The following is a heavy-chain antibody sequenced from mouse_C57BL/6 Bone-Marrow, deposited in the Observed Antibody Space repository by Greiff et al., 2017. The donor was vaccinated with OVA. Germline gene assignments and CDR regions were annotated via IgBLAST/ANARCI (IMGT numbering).Heavy chain of an antibody. CDR2: ISNLAYSI. J-gene: IGHJ3*01. CDR3: ARAGAWFAY. CDR1: GFTFSDYG. Sequence: DVKLVESGGGLVQPGGSLKLSCAASGFTFSDYGMAWVRQAPRKGPEWVAFISNLAYSIYYADTVTGRFTISRENAKNTLYLEMSSLRSEDTAMYYCARAGAWFAYWGQGTLVTVSA. V-gene: IGHV5-15*01.